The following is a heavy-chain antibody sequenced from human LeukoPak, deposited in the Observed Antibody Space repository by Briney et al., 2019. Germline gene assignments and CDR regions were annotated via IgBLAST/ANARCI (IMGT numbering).Heavy chain of an antibody. Sequence: GGSLRLSCTASGFTFGDYAMSWVRQAPGKGLEWVGFIRSKAYGGTTEYAASVKGRFTISRDDSKSIAYLQMNSLKTEDTAVYYCTRVENIAARQGYGGQGTRVTVPS. D-gene: IGHD6-6*01. J-gene: IGHJ4*02. CDR3: TRVENIAARQGY. CDR2: IRSKAYGGTT. CDR1: GFTFGDYA. V-gene: IGHV3-49*04.